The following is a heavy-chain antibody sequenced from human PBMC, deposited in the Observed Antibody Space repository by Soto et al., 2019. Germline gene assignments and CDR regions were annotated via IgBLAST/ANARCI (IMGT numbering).Heavy chain of an antibody. D-gene: IGHD1-26*01. J-gene: IGHJ4*02. CDR2: ISAYNGNT. Sequence: ASVKVSCKTSGYTFTSFGISWVRQAPGQGLEWMGWISAYNGNTNYAQKLQGRVTMTTDTSTSTAYMELSSLRSEDTAVYYCAREALVGKTYDCWGQGAQVTVSS. CDR1: GYTFTSFG. V-gene: IGHV1-18*01. CDR3: AREALVGKTYDC.